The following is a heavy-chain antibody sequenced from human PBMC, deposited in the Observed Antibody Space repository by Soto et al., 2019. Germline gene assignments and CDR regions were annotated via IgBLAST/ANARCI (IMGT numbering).Heavy chain of an antibody. V-gene: IGHV3-11*04. D-gene: IGHD5-12*01. CDR1: GFTVSDIY. CDR3: VTVSRTKTSGF. J-gene: IGHJ4*02. CDR2: ISGSGGSI. Sequence: GGSLRLSCAGSGFTVSDIYMSWVRQAPGKGLEWVSAISGSGGSIHYADSVKGRFTISRDNAKNSLYLQMNSLRAEDTGVYYCVTVSRTKTSGFWGQGTLVTVSS.